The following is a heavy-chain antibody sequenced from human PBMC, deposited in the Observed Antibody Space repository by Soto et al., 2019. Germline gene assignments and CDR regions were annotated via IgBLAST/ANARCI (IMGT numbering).Heavy chain of an antibody. D-gene: IGHD3-16*01. J-gene: IGHJ3*02. Sequence: EVQLLESGGGLVQPGGSLRLSCAASGFTFSTYALTWVRQALGKGLEWVSSIGTHADTTYYVDSVKGRFSISRDNSKNTVYLQMSSLSDEDTAVYYCARPYVEVAVNDAFDIWGRGTMVTVSS. CDR1: GFTFSTYA. V-gene: IGHV3-23*01. CDR3: ARPYVEVAVNDAFDI. CDR2: IGTHADTT.